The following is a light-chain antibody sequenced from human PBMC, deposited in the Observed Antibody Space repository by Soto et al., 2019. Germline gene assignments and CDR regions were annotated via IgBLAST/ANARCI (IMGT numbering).Light chain of an antibody. J-gene: IGKJ4*01. V-gene: IGKV1-12*01. CDR1: QGISSY. CDR3: QQANSFPLT. CDR2: AAS. Sequence: DIQMTQSPSSVSASVGDRVTITCRASQGISSYLAWYQQKPGKAPKLLIYAASTLQGGVPSRFSGSGSGTDFTLTIRSLQPEDFATYYCQQANSFPLTFGGGTKVEIK.